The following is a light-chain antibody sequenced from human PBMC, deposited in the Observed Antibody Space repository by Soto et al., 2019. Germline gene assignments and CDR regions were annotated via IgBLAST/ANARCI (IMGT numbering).Light chain of an antibody. J-gene: IGKJ5*01. CDR2: DAS. CDR1: QSVSSY. V-gene: IGKV3-11*01. CDR3: QQRSNWPSIT. Sequence: ETVLTQSPATLSLSPGERATLSCRASQSVSSYLAWYQQKRGQAPRLLIYDASNRATGIPARFSGSGSGTDFTLTISSLEPEDFAVYYCQQRSNWPSITFGQGTRLEIK.